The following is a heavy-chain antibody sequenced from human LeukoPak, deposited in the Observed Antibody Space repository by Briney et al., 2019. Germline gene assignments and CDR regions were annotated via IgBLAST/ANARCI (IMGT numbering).Heavy chain of an antibody. Sequence: SETLSLTCTVSGGSISSYYWSWIRQPAGKGLEWIGRIYTSGSTNYNPSLKSRVTMSVDTSKNQFSLKLNSVTAADTAVYYCARHRGSWLGVLFDMDVWGQGTTVTVSS. J-gene: IGHJ6*02. CDR2: IYTSGST. D-gene: IGHD3-10*01. CDR3: ARHRGSWLGVLFDMDV. CDR1: GGSISSYY. V-gene: IGHV4-4*07.